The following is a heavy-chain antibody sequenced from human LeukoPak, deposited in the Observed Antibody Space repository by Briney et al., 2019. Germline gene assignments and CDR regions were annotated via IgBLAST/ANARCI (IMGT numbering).Heavy chain of an antibody. Sequence: SETLSLTCAVYGGSFSGYYWSWIRQPPGKGLEWIGEINHSGSTNYNPSLKSRVTISVDTSKNQFSLKLSSVTAADTAVYYCARSNTLGIAVAGTGFDYWGQGTLVTVSS. D-gene: IGHD6-19*01. CDR1: GGSFSGYY. V-gene: IGHV4-34*01. J-gene: IGHJ4*02. CDR2: INHSGST. CDR3: ARSNTLGIAVAGTGFDY.